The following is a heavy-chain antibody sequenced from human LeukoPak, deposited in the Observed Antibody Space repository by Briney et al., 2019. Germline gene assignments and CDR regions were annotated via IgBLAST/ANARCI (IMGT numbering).Heavy chain of an antibody. CDR3: ARGETMDV. CDR2: INEDGSEK. J-gene: IGHJ6*03. V-gene: IGHV3-7*01. Sequence: GSLRLSCVALDFSFETYWMSGVRQAPGKGPEWVANINEDGSEKHYVGSVRGRFTISRDNADNSLHLQMNSLRPEDMAVYYCARGETMDVWGKGTTVTVSS. CDR1: DFSFETYW. D-gene: IGHD5-24*01.